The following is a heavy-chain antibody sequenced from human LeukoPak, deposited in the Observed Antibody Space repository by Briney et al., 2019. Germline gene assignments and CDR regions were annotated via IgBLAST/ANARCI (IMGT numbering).Heavy chain of an antibody. CDR2: INSNGGDT. CDR3: VRVSGSGSGKYYADY. CDR1: GFTFSSYA. V-gene: IGHV3-64D*06. D-gene: IGHD3-10*01. J-gene: IGHJ4*02. Sequence: GGSLRLSCAASGFTFSSYAMSWVRQAPGKGLDYVSAINSNGGDTYYADSVKGRFTVSRDNSKNTLYLQMSSLRAEDTAIYYCVRVSGSGSGKYYADYWGQGTLVTVSS.